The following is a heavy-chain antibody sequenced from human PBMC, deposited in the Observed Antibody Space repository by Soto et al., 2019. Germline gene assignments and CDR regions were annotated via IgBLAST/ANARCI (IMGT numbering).Heavy chain of an antibody. CDR2: ISGSGGST. CDR1: GFTFSSYA. CDR3: AKAGYSHGNPWFDY. V-gene: IGHV3-23*01. D-gene: IGHD5-18*01. J-gene: IGHJ4*02. Sequence: GGSLRLSCAASGFTFSSYAMSWVRQAPGKGLEWVSAISGSGGSTYYADSVKGRFTISRDNSKNTLYLQMNSLRAEDTAVYHCAKAGYSHGNPWFDYWGQGTLVTVSS.